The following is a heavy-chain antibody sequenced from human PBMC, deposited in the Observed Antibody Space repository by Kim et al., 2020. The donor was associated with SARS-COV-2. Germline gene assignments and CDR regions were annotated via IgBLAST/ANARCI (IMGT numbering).Heavy chain of an antibody. CDR1: GFTFDDYA. D-gene: IGHD3-9*01. CDR3: AKDLGLRYFDWIFDY. J-gene: IGHJ4*02. Sequence: GGSLRLSCAASGFTFDDYAMHWVRQAPGKGLEWVSGISWNSGSIGYADSVKGRFTISRDNAKNSLYLQMNSLRAEDTALYYCAKDLGLRYFDWIFDYWGQGTLVTVSS. CDR2: ISWNSGSI. V-gene: IGHV3-9*01.